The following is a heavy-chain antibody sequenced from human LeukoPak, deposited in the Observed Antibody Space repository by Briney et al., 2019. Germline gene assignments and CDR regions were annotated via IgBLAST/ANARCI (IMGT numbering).Heavy chain of an antibody. J-gene: IGHJ4*02. CDR2: IYYSGNT. V-gene: IGHV4-59*01. CDR3: ARGYSYGSYYFDN. CDR1: GGSISSYY. D-gene: IGHD5-18*01. Sequence: SETLSLTCTVSGGSISSYYWSWIRQPPGKGLGWIGYIYYSGNTNYNPSLKSRVTISVDTSKNQFSLKLSSVTAADTAIYYCARGYSYGSYYFDNWGQGTLVTVSS.